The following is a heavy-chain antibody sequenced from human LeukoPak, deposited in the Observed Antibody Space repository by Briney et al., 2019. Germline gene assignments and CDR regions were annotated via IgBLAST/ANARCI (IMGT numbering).Heavy chain of an antibody. CDR2: IKQDGSEK. V-gene: IGHV3-7*03. CDR3: ARSESIVGATTVDY. CDR1: GFTFSSYW. Sequence: PGGSLRLSCAASGFTFSSYWMSWVRQAPGKGLEWVANIKQDGSEKYYVDSVKGRFTTSRDNAKNSLYLQMNSLRAEDTALYHCARSESIVGATTVDYWGQGTLVTVSS. D-gene: IGHD1-26*01. J-gene: IGHJ4*02.